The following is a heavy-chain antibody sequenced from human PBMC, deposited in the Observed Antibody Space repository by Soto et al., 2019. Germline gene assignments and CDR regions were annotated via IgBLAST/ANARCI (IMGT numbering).Heavy chain of an antibody. CDR1: GFTLSNYS. CDR3: SRARCSSWSVKTRGWFDH. CDR2: FSCNSNYN. J-gene: IGHJ5*02. D-gene: IGHD2-15*01. V-gene: IGHV3-21*01. Sequence: GSLKLSCAASGFTLSNYSMIWVCRTAGKGLEWVSSFSCNSNYNYYVDSEMVLFTISGGNAKSSLCLQVNRLRAEDTSVFYGSRARCSSWSVKTRGWFDHRGQGSLFTVSS.